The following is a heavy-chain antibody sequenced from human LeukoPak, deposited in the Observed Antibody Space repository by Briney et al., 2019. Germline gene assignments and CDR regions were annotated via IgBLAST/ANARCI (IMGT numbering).Heavy chain of an antibody. D-gene: IGHD3-10*01. J-gene: IGHJ4*02. CDR3: ARDKPFGGSGSHFDY. Sequence: SETLSLTCTVSGVSISSSNSYWGWIRQPPGKGLEWIGSIYYSGNTYYNASLKSQVSISIDTSKNQFSLKLTSVTAADTALYYCARDKPFGGSGSHFDYWGQGNLVTVSS. CDR1: GVSISSSNSY. V-gene: IGHV4-39*02. CDR2: IYYSGNT.